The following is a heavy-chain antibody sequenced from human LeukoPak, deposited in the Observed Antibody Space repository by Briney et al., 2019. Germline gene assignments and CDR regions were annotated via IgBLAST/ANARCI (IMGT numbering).Heavy chain of an antibody. D-gene: IGHD1-26*01. CDR2: LYASGST. V-gene: IGHV4-4*07. J-gene: IGHJ4*02. Sequence: SETLSLTCTVSGGSISNYYWSWTRQPAGTGLEYIGRLYASGSTDYSPSLRSQLTMSLDTSKNQFSLKLTSVTAADTAIYYCARDGAATFSDYWGQGALVTVSS. CDR3: ARDGAATFSDY. CDR1: GGSISNYY.